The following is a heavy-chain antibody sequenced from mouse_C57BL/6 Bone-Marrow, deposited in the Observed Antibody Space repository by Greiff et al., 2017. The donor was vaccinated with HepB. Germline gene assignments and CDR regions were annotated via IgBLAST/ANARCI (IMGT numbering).Heavy chain of an antibody. CDR1: GFTFSSYG. CDR3: ARHPAYDGYYAWFAY. D-gene: IGHD2-3*01. CDR2: ISSGGSYT. J-gene: IGHJ3*01. V-gene: IGHV5-6*01. Sequence: EVQLQESGGGLVKPGGSLKLSCAASGFTFSSYGMSWVRQTPDKRLEWVATISSGGSYTYYPDSVKGRFTISRDNAKNTLYLQMSSLKSEDTAMYYCARHPAYDGYYAWFAYWGQGTLVTVSA.